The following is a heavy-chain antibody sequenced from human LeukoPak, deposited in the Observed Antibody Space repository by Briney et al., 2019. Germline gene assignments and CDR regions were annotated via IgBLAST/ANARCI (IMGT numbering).Heavy chain of an antibody. V-gene: IGHV3-21*01. Sequence: GGSLRLSCAASGFTFSSYSMNWVRQAPGKGLEWVSSISSSSYIYYADSVKGRFTISRDNAKNSLYLQMNSLRAEDTAVYYCARDDGIRFLEWFPWGQGTLVTVSS. CDR3: ARDDGIRFLEWFP. D-gene: IGHD3-3*01. CDR1: GFTFSSYS. J-gene: IGHJ5*02. CDR2: ISSSSYI.